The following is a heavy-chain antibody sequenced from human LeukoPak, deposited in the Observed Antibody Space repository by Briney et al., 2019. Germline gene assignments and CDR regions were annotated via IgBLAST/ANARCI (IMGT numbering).Heavy chain of an antibody. D-gene: IGHD1-26*01. V-gene: IGHV3-30*02. Sequence: QPGGSLRLSCAESGFTFSSFAMHWVRLAPGKGLERVAFIQYDGTNKDYADSVKGRFTISRDNSQNTLHLQMNSLRAEDTAVYYCARGFFGELLPPCGYWGQGTLVTVSS. CDR1: GFTFSSFA. CDR2: IQYDGTNK. J-gene: IGHJ4*02. CDR3: ARGFFGELLPPCGY.